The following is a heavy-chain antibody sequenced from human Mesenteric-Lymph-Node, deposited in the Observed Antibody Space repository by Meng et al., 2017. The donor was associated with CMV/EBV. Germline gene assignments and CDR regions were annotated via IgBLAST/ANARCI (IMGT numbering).Heavy chain of an antibody. CDR1: CGSFSGYY. Sequence: PLQEGGAGLWKPSDTLSLTCAVYCGSFSGYYWSWIRQPPGKGLEWIGEINHSGSTNYNPSLKSRVTISVDTSKNQFSLKLSSVTAADTAVYYCARHQRWLKSEWGFNYWGQGTLVTVSS. D-gene: IGHD4-23*01. CDR2: INHSGST. J-gene: IGHJ4*02. CDR3: ARHQRWLKSEWGFNY. V-gene: IGHV4-34*01.